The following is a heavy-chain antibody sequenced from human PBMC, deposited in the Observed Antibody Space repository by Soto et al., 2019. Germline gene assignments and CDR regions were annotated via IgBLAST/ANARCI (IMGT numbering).Heavy chain of an antibody. Sequence: SVKVSCKASGGTFSSYAISWVRQAPGQGPEWMGGISPIFGTANYAQKFQGRVTITADESTSTAYMEMSSLRSEDTAVYYCASPPRGGYDPQFDYWGQGTLVPVSS. D-gene: IGHD5-12*01. CDR1: GGTFSSYA. V-gene: IGHV1-69*13. J-gene: IGHJ4*02. CDR2: ISPIFGTA. CDR3: ASPPRGGYDPQFDY.